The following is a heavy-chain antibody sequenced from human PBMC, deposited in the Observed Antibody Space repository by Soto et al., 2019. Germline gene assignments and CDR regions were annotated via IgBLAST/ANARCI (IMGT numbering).Heavy chain of an antibody. D-gene: IGHD3-9*01. CDR3: AKDSYYDILTGEFDY. Sequence: HPGGSLRLSCAASGFTFSTYWMHWVRQAPGKGLEWVSGISWNSGSIGYADSVKGRFTISRDNAKNSLYLQMNSLRAEDTALYYCAKDSYYDILTGEFDYWGQGALVTSPQ. CDR2: ISWNSGSI. V-gene: IGHV3-9*01. J-gene: IGHJ4*02. CDR1: GFTFSTYW.